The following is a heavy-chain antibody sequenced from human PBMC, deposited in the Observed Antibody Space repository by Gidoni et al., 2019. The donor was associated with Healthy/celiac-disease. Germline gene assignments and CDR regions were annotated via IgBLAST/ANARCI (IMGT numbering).Heavy chain of an antibody. CDR3: ARSDLGYYDSSGYYYFDY. V-gene: IGHV1-69*01. CDR2: IIPIFGTA. D-gene: IGHD3-22*01. CDR1: GGTFSSYA. J-gene: IGHJ4*02. Sequence: QVQLVQSGAEVKKPGSSVKVSCKASGGTFSSYAISWVRQAPGQGLEWMGGIIPIFGTANYAQKFQGRVTITADESTSTAYMELSSLRSEDTAVYYCARSDLGYYDSSGYYYFDYWGQGTLVTVSS.